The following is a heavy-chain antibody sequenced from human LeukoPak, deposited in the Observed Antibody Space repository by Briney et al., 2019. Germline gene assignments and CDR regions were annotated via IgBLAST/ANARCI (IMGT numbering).Heavy chain of an antibody. J-gene: IGHJ4*02. Sequence: PGGSLRLSCAASGLTFSSHRMHWVRQAPGKGLVWVSRITNDGSSTTYADSVKGRFTISRDNAKNMLYLQVNSLRAEDTAVYYCATQLGGNPAYWGQGTLVTVSS. CDR3: ATQLGGNPAY. V-gene: IGHV3-74*01. CDR2: ITNDGSST. CDR1: GLTFSSHR. D-gene: IGHD6-13*01.